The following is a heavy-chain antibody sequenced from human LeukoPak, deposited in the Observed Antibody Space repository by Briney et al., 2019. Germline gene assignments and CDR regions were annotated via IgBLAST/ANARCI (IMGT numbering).Heavy chain of an antibody. J-gene: IGHJ5*02. Sequence: EASVKVSCKASGYTFTGYYMHWVRQAPGQGLEWMGWINPNSGGTNSAQEFQGRVTMTRDTSINTAYMELSRLRSDDTAVYYCASGWSISGWYNNWFDPWGQGTLVTVSS. D-gene: IGHD6-19*01. CDR1: GYTFTGYY. V-gene: IGHV1-2*02. CDR3: ASGWSISGWYNNWFDP. CDR2: INPNSGGT.